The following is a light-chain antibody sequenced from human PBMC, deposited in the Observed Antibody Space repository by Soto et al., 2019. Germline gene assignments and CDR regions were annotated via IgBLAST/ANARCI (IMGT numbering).Light chain of an antibody. Sequence: QSALTQPASVSGSPGQSITISCTGTSSDVGNYKYVSWYQHHPGKAPMLLIFEVSYRPSGVSNRFSGSKSGNTASLTISGLQAEDDADYYCSSYTTSYTYVFGTGTKLTVL. CDR2: EVS. J-gene: IGLJ1*01. CDR1: SSDVGNYKY. V-gene: IGLV2-14*01. CDR3: SSYTTSYTYV.